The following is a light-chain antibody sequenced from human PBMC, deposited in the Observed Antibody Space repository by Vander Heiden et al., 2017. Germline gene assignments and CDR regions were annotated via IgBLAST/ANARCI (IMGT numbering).Light chain of an antibody. Sequence: EIVMTQSPATLSVSPGERATLSCRASQSVSSNLAWYQQNPGQTPRLLIYGASTRATGIPARFSGSGSGTEFTLTISSLQSEDFAVYYCQRDYNWPYTFGQGTKLEMK. CDR3: QRDYNWPYT. J-gene: IGKJ2*01. V-gene: IGKV3-15*01. CDR1: QSVSSN. CDR2: GAS.